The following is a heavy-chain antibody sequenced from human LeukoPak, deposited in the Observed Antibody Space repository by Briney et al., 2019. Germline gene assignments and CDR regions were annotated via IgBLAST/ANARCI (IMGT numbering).Heavy chain of an antibody. CDR2: IYYSGST. CDR3: ARLDYGDYGGVDY. CDR1: GGSISSSSCY. Sequence: PSETLSLTCTVSGGSISSSSCYWGWIRQPPGKGLEWIGSIYYSGSTYYNPSLKSRVTISVDTSKNQFSLKLSSVTAADTAVYYCARLDYGDYGGVDYWGQGTLVTVSS. V-gene: IGHV4-39*01. D-gene: IGHD4-17*01. J-gene: IGHJ4*02.